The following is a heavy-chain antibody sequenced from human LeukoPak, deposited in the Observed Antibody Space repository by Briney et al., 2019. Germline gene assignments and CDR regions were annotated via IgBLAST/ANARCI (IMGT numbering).Heavy chain of an antibody. D-gene: IGHD3-22*01. Sequence: ASVKVSCKASGYSFPSYGISWVRQAPGQGLEWMGWISAYNGNTNYAQKLQGRVTMTTETSTSTAYMELRSLRSDDTAVYYCARADYYYDSSGFSGFWGQGTLVTVSS. CDR1: GYSFPSYG. V-gene: IGHV1-18*01. J-gene: IGHJ4*02. CDR2: ISAYNGNT. CDR3: ARADYYYDSSGFSGF.